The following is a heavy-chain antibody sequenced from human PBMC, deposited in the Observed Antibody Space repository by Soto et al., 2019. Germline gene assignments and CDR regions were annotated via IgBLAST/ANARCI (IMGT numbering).Heavy chain of an antibody. J-gene: IGHJ3*02. V-gene: IGHV3-15*07. CDR2: IKSQTDGGTT. CDR1: GFTFSNAW. CDR3: TTDLYYANAFDI. D-gene: IGHD3-10*01. Sequence: EVQLVESGGGLVKPGGSLRLSCAASGFTFSNAWMNWVRQAPGKGLEWVGRIKSQTDGGTTDYAAPVKGRFTISRADSKNTLYLQMNSLKTEDTAVYYCTTDLYYANAFDIWGQGTMVTVSS.